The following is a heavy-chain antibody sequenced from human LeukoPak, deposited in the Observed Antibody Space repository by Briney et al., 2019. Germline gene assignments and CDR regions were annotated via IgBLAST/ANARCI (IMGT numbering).Heavy chain of an antibody. V-gene: IGHV3-48*03. CDR3: ARLSHSSSWSQDGY. CDR1: GFTFSSYE. D-gene: IGHD6-13*01. J-gene: IGHJ4*02. CDR2: ISSTGNTI. Sequence: GGSLRLSCAASGFTFSSYEMNWVRQAPGKGLEWVSYISSTGNTIYYADSLKGQFTVSRDNAENSLYLQMNSLRAEDTAVYYCARLSHSSSWSQDGYWGQGTLVTVSS.